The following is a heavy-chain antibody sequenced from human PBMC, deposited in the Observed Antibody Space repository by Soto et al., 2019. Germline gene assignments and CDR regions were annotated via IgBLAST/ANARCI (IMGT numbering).Heavy chain of an antibody. CDR3: ARTLGAAYYYGMDV. CDR1: GYTFTSYG. CDR2: ITAYNGKT. D-gene: IGHD3-16*01. Sequence: QVQLVQSGGEVKKLGASVKVSCRTSGYTFTSYGISWVRQAPGQGLEWMGWITAYNGKTDYVQKIQGRVTMTTDTSTTTGYMELRSLRSDDTAVYYCARTLGAAYYYGMDVWGQGTTVTVSS. V-gene: IGHV1-18*01. J-gene: IGHJ6*02.